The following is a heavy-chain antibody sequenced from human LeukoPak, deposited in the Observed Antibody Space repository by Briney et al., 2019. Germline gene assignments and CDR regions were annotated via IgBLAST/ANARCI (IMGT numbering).Heavy chain of an antibody. CDR1: GFRFSDFT. J-gene: IGHJ5*02. CDR3: GKEGGA. CDR2: IGGRGGST. Sequence: GGSLRLSCAASGFRFSDFTMTWVRQAPGKGPEWVSAIGGRGGSTYYADSVGGRFTISRDNSKDMVYLQMNTLKVEDTATYYCGKEGGAWGQGTKVTVSS. V-gene: IGHV3-23*01. D-gene: IGHD3-16*01.